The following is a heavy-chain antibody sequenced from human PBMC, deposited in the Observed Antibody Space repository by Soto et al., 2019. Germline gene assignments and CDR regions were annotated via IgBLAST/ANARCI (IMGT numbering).Heavy chain of an antibody. CDR3: AILAPYDPKDY. V-gene: IGHV1-46*01. Sequence: ASVKVSCKASGYTFTNYYMHWVRQAPGQGLEWMGIINPSGGSTSYAQKFQGRVTMTRDTPTSTVYMELSSLRSEDTAVYYCAILAPYDPKDYWGQGTLVTVSS. D-gene: IGHD3-16*01. CDR1: GYTFTNYY. J-gene: IGHJ4*02. CDR2: INPSGGST.